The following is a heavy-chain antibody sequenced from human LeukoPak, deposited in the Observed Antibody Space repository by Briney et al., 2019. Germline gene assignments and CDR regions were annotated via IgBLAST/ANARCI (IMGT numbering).Heavy chain of an antibody. V-gene: IGHV1-18*01. Sequence: LGASVNVSCRGSGYTFTSYGISWVRQAPGQGLEWVGWISAYNGNTNYAQKLQGRVTMTTDTSTSTAYMELRSLRSDDTAVYYCARLRGYSGYDEDSWGQGTLVTVSS. D-gene: IGHD5-12*01. CDR3: ARLRGYSGYDEDS. CDR2: ISAYNGNT. CDR1: GYTFTSYG. J-gene: IGHJ4*02.